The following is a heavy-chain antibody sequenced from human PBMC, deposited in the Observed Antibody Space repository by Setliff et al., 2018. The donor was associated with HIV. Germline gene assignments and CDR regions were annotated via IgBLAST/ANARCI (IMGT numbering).Heavy chain of an antibody. CDR2: ISPSGHSVTT. CDR3: AKSALLWFGTSNWFDS. J-gene: IGHJ5*01. CDR1: GFSFSSYG. D-gene: IGHD3-10*01. Sequence: LRLSCATSGFSFSSYGMSWVRQAPGKGLEWVSSISPSGHSVTTYYADSVKGRFTVSRDNSRSTLYLQMNNLRAEDTAVYHCAKSALLWFGTSNWFDSWGQGTLVTVSS. V-gene: IGHV3-23*01.